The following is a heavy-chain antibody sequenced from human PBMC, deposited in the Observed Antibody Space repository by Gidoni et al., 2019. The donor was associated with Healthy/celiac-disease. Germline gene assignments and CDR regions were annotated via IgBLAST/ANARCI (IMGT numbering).Heavy chain of an antibody. CDR2: ISYDGSNK. CDR1: GFTFSSYG. V-gene: IGHV3-30*18. CDR3: AKSPIWETS. D-gene: IGHD1-26*01. Sequence: QVQLVESGGGVVQPGRSLRLSCAASGFTFSSYGMHWVRQAPGKGVEWVAVISYDGSNKYYADSVKGRFTISRDNSKNTLYLQMNSLRAEDTAVYYCAKSPIWETSWGQGTLVTVSS. J-gene: IGHJ4*02.